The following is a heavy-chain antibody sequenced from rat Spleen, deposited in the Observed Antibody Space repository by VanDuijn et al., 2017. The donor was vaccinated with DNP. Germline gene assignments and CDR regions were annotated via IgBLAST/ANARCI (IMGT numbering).Heavy chain of an antibody. CDR3: TRKTY. J-gene: IGHJ2*01. CDR1: GFSLTSYG. CDR2: ISSGGST. V-gene: IGHV2S8*01. Sequence: QVQLKESGPGLVQPSQTLSLTCTVSGFSLTSYGVSWVRQPPGKGLEWIAAISSGGSTYYNSALKSRLSISRDTSKSQVFLKMNSLQTEDTAIYFCTRKTYWGQGVMVTVSS.